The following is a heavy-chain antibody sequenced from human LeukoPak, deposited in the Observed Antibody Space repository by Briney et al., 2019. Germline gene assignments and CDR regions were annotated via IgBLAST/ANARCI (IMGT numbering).Heavy chain of an antibody. D-gene: IGHD3-22*01. CDR2: IYSDGST. CDR3: AREKEDYDSSGYYSYFDY. CDR1: GFTVSSNY. J-gene: IGHJ4*02. Sequence: GGSLRLSCAASGFTVSSNYMTWVRQAPGKGLEWVSVIYSDGSTYYADSVKGRFTISRDNSKNTLYLQMNSLRAEDTAVCYCAREKEDYDSSGYYSYFDYWGQGILVTVSS. V-gene: IGHV3-66*02.